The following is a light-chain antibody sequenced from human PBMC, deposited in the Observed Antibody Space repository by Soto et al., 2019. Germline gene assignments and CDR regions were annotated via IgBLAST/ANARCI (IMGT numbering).Light chain of an antibody. J-gene: IGLJ1*01. Sequence: QSALTQPASVSGSPGQSITISCTGTSSDVGGYNYVSWYQQHPGEAPKLMIYDVSNRPSGVSNRFSGSKSGNTASLTISGLQAEDEADYHCSSYTGSSTLGVFGTGTKLTVL. V-gene: IGLV2-14*01. CDR1: SSDVGGYNY. CDR3: SSYTGSSTLGV. CDR2: DVS.